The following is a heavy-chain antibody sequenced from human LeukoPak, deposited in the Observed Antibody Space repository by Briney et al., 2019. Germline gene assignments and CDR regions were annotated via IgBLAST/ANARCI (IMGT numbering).Heavy chain of an antibody. Sequence: SETLSLTCTISGDSIGRINYYWGWIRQPPGKGLEWIGSIYYSGSTYYNPSLKSRVTISVDTSKNQFSLKLSSVTAADTAVYYCASLLRLKFDPWGQGTLVTVSS. D-gene: IGHD1-26*01. CDR2: IYYSGST. CDR1: GDSIGRINYY. V-gene: IGHV4-39*01. J-gene: IGHJ5*02. CDR3: ASLLRLKFDP.